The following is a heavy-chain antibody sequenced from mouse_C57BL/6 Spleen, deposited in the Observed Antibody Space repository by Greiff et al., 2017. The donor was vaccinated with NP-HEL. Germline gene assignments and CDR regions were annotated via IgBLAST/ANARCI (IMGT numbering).Heavy chain of an antibody. CDR3: ARELVSWFAY. V-gene: IGHV1-52*01. Sequence: QVQLKQPGAELVRPGSSVKLSCKASGYTFTSYWMHWVKQRPIQGLEWIGNIDPSDSETQYNQKFKDKATLTVDTSSSTAYMQLSSLTAEDSAVYYFARELVSWFAYWGQGTLVTVSA. D-gene: IGHD4-1*01. CDR1: GYTFTSYW. J-gene: IGHJ3*01. CDR2: IDPSDSET.